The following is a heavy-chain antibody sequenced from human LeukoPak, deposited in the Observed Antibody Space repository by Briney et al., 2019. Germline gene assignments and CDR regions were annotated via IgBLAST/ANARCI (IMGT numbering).Heavy chain of an antibody. CDR3: ARERYSYGSDY. CDR2: INSDGSST. Sequence: GGSLRLSCAASGFTFSSYWMHWVSHAPGKGLVWVSHINSDGSSTRYADSVKGRFSISRDNAKNTLYLQMNSLRAEDTAVYYCARERYSYGSDYWGQGTLVTVSS. J-gene: IGHJ4*02. V-gene: IGHV3-74*01. CDR1: GFTFSSYW. D-gene: IGHD5-18*01.